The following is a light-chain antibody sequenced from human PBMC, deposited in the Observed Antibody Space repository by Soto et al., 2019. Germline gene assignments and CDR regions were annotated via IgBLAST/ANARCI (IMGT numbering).Light chain of an antibody. CDR1: SSDVGGYNY. V-gene: IGLV2-14*01. CDR2: EVN. J-gene: IGLJ2*01. Sequence: QSALTQPASVSGSPGQSITISCTGTSSDVGGYNYVSWYQQHPGKAPKLMIYEVNSRPSGVSNRFSGSKSGNTASLTISGLQAEDEADYYCSSYTSRSTLVFGGGTKLTVL. CDR3: SSYTSRSTLV.